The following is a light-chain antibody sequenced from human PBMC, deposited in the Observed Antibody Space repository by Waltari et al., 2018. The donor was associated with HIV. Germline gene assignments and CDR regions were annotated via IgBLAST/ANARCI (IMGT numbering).Light chain of an antibody. J-gene: IGLJ3*02. Sequence: NFLPPQPHSPSESPGKIVTISCTGSSGIIARNYVQCYQQRPGSAHTTVIYEDNQRPSGVPDRFSGSIDSSSNSASLTIAGLKTEDEADYYCQSYDSSNHWVFGGGTKLTVL. CDR1: SGIIARNY. CDR3: QSYDSSNHWV. V-gene: IGLV6-57*02. CDR2: EDN.